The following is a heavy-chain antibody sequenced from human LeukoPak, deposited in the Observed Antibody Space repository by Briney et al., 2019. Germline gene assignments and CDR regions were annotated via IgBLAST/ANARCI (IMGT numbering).Heavy chain of an antibody. CDR3: ARGTSETIWSGYYTGYFDY. Sequence: PSGTLSLTCAVSGGSISSSNWWSWVLQSPGKGLEWIGEIYHSGSTNYNPSLKSRVTISVDKSKNQFSLKLSSVTAADTAVYYCARGTSETIWSGYYTGYFDYWGQGTLVTVSS. CDR1: GGSISSSNW. CDR2: IYHSGST. D-gene: IGHD3-3*01. J-gene: IGHJ4*02. V-gene: IGHV4-4*02.